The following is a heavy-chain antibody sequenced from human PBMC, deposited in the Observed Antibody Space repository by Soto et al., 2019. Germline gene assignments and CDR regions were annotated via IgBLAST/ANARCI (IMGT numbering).Heavy chain of an antibody. Sequence: QVQLVQSGAEVKKPGASVKVSCKASGYTFTSYGISWVRQAPGQRLEWMGWTSTYNGNTFYAQMLQGRVTLTTDTSTTTAYMELWRLRSDDSAVYYCARAPLYYDFLSGLESDYWGQETLVTVSS. CDR3: ARAPLYYDFLSGLESDY. CDR1: GYTFTSYG. V-gene: IGHV1-18*01. CDR2: TSTYNGNT. J-gene: IGHJ4*02. D-gene: IGHD3-3*01.